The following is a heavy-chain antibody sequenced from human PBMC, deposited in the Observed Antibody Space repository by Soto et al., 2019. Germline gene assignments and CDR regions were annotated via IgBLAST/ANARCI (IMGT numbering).Heavy chain of an antibody. CDR1: GGSFSGYY. Sequence: SETLSLTCAVYGGSFSGYYWSWIRQPPGKGLEWIGEINHSGSTNYNPSLKSRVTISVDTSKNQFSLKLSSVTATDTAVYYCARGPRARPTRFDYWGQGTLVTVS. V-gene: IGHV4-34*01. CDR3: ARGPRARPTRFDY. CDR2: INHSGST. J-gene: IGHJ4*02.